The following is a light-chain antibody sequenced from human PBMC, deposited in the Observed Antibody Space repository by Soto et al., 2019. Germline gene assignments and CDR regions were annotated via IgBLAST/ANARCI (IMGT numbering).Light chain of an antibody. V-gene: IGKV1-39*01. CDR1: QPMSSY. CDR3: QQTYSSPPWT. Sequence: DIQMTQSPSSLSASVGDRVNITCRASQPMSSYLNWYQQKPGKAPKLLIYATSSLQSGVSSGFSGSGSGTDFTLTISGLQPEDLATHYCQQTYSSPPWTFGQGT. CDR2: ATS. J-gene: IGKJ1*01.